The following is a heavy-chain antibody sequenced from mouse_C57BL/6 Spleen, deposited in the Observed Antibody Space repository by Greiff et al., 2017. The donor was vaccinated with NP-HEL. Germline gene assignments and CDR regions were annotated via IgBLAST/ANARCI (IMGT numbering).Heavy chain of an antibody. J-gene: IGHJ4*01. D-gene: IGHD1-1*01. CDR3: ASYSSYYYAMDY. V-gene: IGHV1-22*01. CDR2: INPNNGGT. CDR1: GYTFPAYT. Sequence: DVKLQESGPELVKPGASVKMSCKASGYTFPAYTMPWVKQSLGKSLGWIGNINPNNGGTSYNQKFKGKATLTVNKSSSTAYMELRSLTSEDSAVYYCASYSSYYYAMDYWGQGTSVTVSS.